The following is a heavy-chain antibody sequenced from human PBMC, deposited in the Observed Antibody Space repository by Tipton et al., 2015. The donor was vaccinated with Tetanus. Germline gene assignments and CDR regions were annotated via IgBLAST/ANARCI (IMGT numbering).Heavy chain of an antibody. D-gene: IGHD3-3*01. Sequence: GLVKPSETLSLTCTVSGASIRGGTFYWGWIRQPPGKGLEWIGGIYESGDTHYIPSLKSRVTISVDTSTNQFSLTLNSMAAADTGVYYCARHQSGYFTPFDYWGQGKLVTVSS. V-gene: IGHV4-39*01. CDR3: ARHQSGYFTPFDY. CDR1: GASIRGGTFY. J-gene: IGHJ4*02. CDR2: IYESGDT.